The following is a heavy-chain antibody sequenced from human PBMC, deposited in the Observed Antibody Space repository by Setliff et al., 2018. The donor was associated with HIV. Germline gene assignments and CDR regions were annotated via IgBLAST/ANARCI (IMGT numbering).Heavy chain of an antibody. J-gene: IGHJ4*02. Sequence: PGGSLRLSCAASGFTFSSFAMSWVRQAPGKGLEWVSAISSSGGSTYYADSVKGRFTISRDDSKFMLYLQMDSLEIEDTAVYFCSTGPTRVSDGVADFWGPGTLVTVSS. CDR1: GFTFSSFA. CDR2: ISSSGGST. D-gene: IGHD2-8*02. CDR3: STGPTRVSDGVADF. V-gene: IGHV3-23*01.